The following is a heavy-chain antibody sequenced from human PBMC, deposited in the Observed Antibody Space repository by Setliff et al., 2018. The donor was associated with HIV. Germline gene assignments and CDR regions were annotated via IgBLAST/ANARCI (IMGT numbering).Heavy chain of an antibody. V-gene: IGHV4-39*01. D-gene: IGHD5-18*01. CDR3: ARRDGYSYGFYFDY. J-gene: IGHJ4*02. CDR1: GGSISSSTYY. Sequence: PSETLSLTCTVSGGSISSSTYYWGRIRQPPGTGLEWIGTIYYSGSTYYNPSLKSRLTISVDTSKNQFSLKLSSVTAADTAVYYCARRDGYSYGFYFDYWGQGTLVTVSS. CDR2: IYYSGST.